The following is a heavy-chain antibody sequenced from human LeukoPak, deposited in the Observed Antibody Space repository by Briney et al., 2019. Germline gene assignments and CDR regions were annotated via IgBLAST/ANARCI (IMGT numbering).Heavy chain of an antibody. CDR2: IYPGDSDT. CDR1: GYSSTSYW. V-gene: IGHV5-51*03. J-gene: IGHJ4*02. CDR3: ARRPPLPGIAVAGADY. D-gene: IGHD6-19*01. Sequence: GESLKISCKGSGYSSTSYWIGWGRQMPGIGLEWMGIIYPGDSDTRYSPSFQGQVTISADKSISTAYLQWSSLKASDTAMYYCARRPPLPGIAVAGADYWGQGTLVTVSS.